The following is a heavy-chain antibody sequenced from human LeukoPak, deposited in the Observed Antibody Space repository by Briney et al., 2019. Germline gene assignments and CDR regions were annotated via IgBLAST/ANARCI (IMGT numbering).Heavy chain of an antibody. CDR1: GFTFSSYS. CDR2: ISSSSSYI. J-gene: IGHJ4*02. Sequence: GGSLRLSCAASGFTFSSYSMNWVRQAPGKGLEWVSFISSSSSYIYYADSVKGRFTISRDNAKNSLYLQMNSLRAEDTAVYYCARDAEVVAACDYWGQGTLVTDSS. CDR3: ARDAEVVAACDY. V-gene: IGHV3-21*01. D-gene: IGHD2-15*01.